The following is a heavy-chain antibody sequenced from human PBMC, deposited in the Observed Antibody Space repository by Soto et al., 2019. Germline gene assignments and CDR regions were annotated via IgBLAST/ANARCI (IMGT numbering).Heavy chain of an antibody. J-gene: IGHJ4*02. Sequence: AGNCIRKDTGKGLEWVSGISGSGIDVYYADSVRGRFTISRDNSKNTIYLQVNSLRVEDTAMYYCAFGTRGVVDTYYHYWGRGTMVTVSS. V-gene: IGHV3-23*05. D-gene: IGHD3-10*01. CDR2: ISGSGIDV. CDR1: A. CDR3: AFGTRGVVDTYYHY.